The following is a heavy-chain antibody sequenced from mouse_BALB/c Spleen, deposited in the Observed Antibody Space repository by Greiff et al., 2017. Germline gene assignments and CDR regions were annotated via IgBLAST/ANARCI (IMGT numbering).Heavy chain of an antibody. V-gene: IGHV5-12-1*01. D-gene: IGHD1-1*01. CDR2: ISSGGGST. J-gene: IGHJ2*01. CDR3: TRDGVTTVVASMYYFDY. CDR1: GFAFSSYD. Sequence: DVMLVESGGGLVKPGGSLKLSCAASGFAFSSYDMSWVRQTPEKRLEWVAYISSGGGSTYYPDTVKGRFTISRDNAKNTLYLQMSSLKSEDTAMYYCTRDGVTTVVASMYYFDYWGQGTTLTVSS.